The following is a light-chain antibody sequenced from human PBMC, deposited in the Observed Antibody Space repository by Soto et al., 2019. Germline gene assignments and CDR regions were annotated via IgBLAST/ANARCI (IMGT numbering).Light chain of an antibody. Sequence: QSALTQPPSASGSPGQAVTISCTGTKNDIGVYDFVSWYQHHPGNAPRLIIYEVVQRPSGVPDRFSGSKSGNTASLTVSGLQAADEDDYFCKSYAGSNTDVFGSGTKVTVL. CDR2: EVV. J-gene: IGLJ1*01. CDR1: KNDIGVYDF. V-gene: IGLV2-8*01. CDR3: KSYAGSNTDV.